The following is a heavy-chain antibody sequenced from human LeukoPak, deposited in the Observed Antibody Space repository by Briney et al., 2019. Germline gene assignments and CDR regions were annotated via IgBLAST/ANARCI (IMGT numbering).Heavy chain of an antibody. CDR3: AKGRWVQPAGYLDF. CDR1: GSIFSGHL. V-gene: IGHV3-30*07. CDR2: IAYEGSEK. Sequence: GGSLRLSCAASGSIFSGHLLHWVRQAPGKGLEWVAVIAYEGSEKYHADSVKGRFTISRDNSKNTLYLQMNSLRAEDTAVYYCAKGRWVQPAGYLDFSGQGTLVTVSA. D-gene: IGHD5-24*01. J-gene: IGHJ4*02.